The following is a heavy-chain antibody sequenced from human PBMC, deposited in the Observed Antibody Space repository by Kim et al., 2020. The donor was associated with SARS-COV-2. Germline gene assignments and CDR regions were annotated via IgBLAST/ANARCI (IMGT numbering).Heavy chain of an antibody. D-gene: IGHD3-10*01. Sequence: NGRFTISRDNSKNTLYLQRNSLRAEDTAVYYCAKEPGDLWFGELSTYFDYWGQGTLVTVSS. V-gene: IGHV3-30*02. CDR3: AKEPGDLWFGELSTYFDY. J-gene: IGHJ4*02.